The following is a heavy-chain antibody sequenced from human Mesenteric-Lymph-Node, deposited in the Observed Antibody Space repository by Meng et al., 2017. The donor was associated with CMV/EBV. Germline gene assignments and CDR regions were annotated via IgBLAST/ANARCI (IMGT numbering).Heavy chain of an antibody. CDR3: ARHSALLVTNFDY. J-gene: IGHJ4*02. CDR2: IYYRGSTY. CDR1: VGSISSSSYY. Sequence: QLQRQESGPGLVKPSGTLSRTCTVSVGSISSSSYYWGWLRQTKGKGLEWSGYIYYRGSTYYYNPALKTRVTISVDTSKNQFSLKLSSVTTADTAVYYCARHSALLVTNFDYWGQGTLVTVSS. D-gene: IGHD3-3*02. V-gene: IGHV4-39*01.